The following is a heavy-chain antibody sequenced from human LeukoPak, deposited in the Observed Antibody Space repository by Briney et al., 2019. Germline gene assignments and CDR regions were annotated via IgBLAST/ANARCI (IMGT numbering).Heavy chain of an antibody. Sequence: GGSLRLSCAASGVTFSSYGMHWVRQAPGKGLEWVAFIRYDGSNKYYADSVKGRFTISRDNSKNTLYLQMNSLRAEDTAVYYCAKLVVPAAILDYWGQGTLVTVSS. J-gene: IGHJ4*02. V-gene: IGHV3-30*02. CDR1: GVTFSSYG. CDR3: AKLVVPAAILDY. CDR2: IRYDGSNK. D-gene: IGHD2-2*02.